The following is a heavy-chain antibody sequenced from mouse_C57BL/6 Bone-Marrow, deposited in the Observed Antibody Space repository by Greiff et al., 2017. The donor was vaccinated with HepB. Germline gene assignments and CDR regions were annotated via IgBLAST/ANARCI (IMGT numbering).Heavy chain of an antibody. V-gene: IGHV1-61*01. CDR2: IYPSDSET. CDR1: GYTFTSYW. CDR3: AREGMVTTPFAY. Sequence: QVQLQQPGAELVRPGSSVKLSCKASGYTFTSYWMDWVKQRPGQGLEWIGNIYPSDSETHYNQKFKDKATLTVDKSSSTAYMQLSSLTSEDSAVYYWAREGMVTTPFAYWGQGTLVTVSA. J-gene: IGHJ3*01. D-gene: IGHD2-2*01.